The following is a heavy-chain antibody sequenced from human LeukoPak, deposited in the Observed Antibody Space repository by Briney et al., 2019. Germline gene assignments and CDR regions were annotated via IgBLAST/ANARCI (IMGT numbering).Heavy chain of an antibody. CDR2: INHSGST. V-gene: IGHV4-34*01. CDR1: GGSFSGYY. Sequence: SETLSLTCAVYGGSFSGYYWSWIRQPPGKGLGWIGEINHSGSTNYNPSLKSRVTISVDTSKNQFSLKLSSVTAADTAVYYCARPVAASGPLLRYFDWLPRSDAFDIWGQGTMVTVSS. J-gene: IGHJ3*02. D-gene: IGHD3-9*01. CDR3: ARPVAASGPLLRYFDWLPRSDAFDI.